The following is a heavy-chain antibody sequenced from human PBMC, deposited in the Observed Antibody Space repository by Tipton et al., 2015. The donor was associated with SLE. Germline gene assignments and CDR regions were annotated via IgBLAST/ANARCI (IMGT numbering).Heavy chain of an antibody. Sequence: TLSLTCSVSGGSVTNDYWSWIRQPPGKGLEWIGYVYYSGSTYYSPPLSSRVSISLDRSKNQFSLSLSSVTAADTAVYYCTRGGFKEPDDYYYGMDVWGQGTTVTVSS. D-gene: IGHD3-10*01. J-gene: IGHJ6*01. CDR1: GGSVTNDY. CDR2: VYYSGST. V-gene: IGHV4-59*02. CDR3: TRGGFKEPDDYYYGMDV.